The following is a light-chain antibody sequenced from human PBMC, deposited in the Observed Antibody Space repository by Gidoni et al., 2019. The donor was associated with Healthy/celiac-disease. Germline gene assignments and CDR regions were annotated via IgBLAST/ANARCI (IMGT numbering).Light chain of an antibody. CDR2: AAS. Sequence: DIQMTQSPSSLYASVGDRVTITCRASQSISSYLNWYQQKPWKAPKLLIYAASSLQSGVPSRFSCSGSGTDFTLTISSLQPEDFATYCCLQSYSTPLTFGGGTKVEIK. CDR3: LQSYSTPLT. J-gene: IGKJ4*01. V-gene: IGKV1-39*01. CDR1: QSISSY.